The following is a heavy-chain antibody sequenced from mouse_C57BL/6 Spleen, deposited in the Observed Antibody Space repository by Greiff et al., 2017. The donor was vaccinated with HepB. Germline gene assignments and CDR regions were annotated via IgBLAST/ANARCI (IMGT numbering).Heavy chain of an antibody. J-gene: IGHJ2*01. D-gene: IGHD2-3*01. CDR1: GYTFTSYW. V-gene: IGHV1-61*01. CDR2: IYPSDSET. Sequence: QVQLKQPGAELVRPGSSVKLSCKASGYTFTSYWMDWVKQRPGQGLEWIGNIYPSDSETHYNQKFKDKATLTVDKSSSTAYMQLSSLTSEDSAVYYWARYYDGYWDYFDYWGQGTTLTVSS. CDR3: ARYYDGYWDYFDY.